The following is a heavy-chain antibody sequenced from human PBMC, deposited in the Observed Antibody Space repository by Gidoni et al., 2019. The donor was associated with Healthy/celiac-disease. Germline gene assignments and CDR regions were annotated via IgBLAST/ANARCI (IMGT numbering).Heavy chain of an antibody. D-gene: IGHD6-19*01. CDR2: ISGSGGST. Sequence: CTASGFTFSSYAMSWVRQAPGKGLEWVSAISGSGGSTYSADPVKGRFTISRDNSKNTLYLQMNSLRAEDTAVYYCANRAVALDYWGQGTLVTVSS. CDR3: ANRAVALDY. CDR1: GFTFSSYA. V-gene: IGHV3-23*01. J-gene: IGHJ4*02.